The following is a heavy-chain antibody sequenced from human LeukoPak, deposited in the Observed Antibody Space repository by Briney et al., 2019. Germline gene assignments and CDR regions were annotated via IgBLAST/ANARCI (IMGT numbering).Heavy chain of an antibody. CDR1: GLTFTTYW. CDR3: ARGPGWNYFDC. CDR2: FYSGGST. J-gene: IGHJ4*02. Sequence: PGGSLRLSCAASGLTFTTYWMTWVRQAPGKGLEWVSVFYSGGSTYYADSVKGRFTVSRDNSKNTLYFQMNSLRAEDTAVYYCARGPGWNYFDCWGQGTLVTVSS. D-gene: IGHD6-19*01. V-gene: IGHV3-66*01.